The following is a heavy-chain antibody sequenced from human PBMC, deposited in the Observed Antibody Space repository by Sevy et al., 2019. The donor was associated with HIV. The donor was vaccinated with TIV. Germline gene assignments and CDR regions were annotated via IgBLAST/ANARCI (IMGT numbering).Heavy chain of an antibody. CDR2: IYPGDSET. J-gene: IGHJ4*02. V-gene: IGHV5-51*01. D-gene: IGHD6-19*01. CDR1: GYSFTSYW. Sequence: GESLKISCKGSGYSFTSYWIGWVRQMPGKGLEWMGIIYPGDSETRYSPSFQGQVTISADKSISTTYLQWSSLKASDTAMYYCARGPLYSSGCVDYWGQGTLVTVSS. CDR3: ARGPLYSSGCVDY.